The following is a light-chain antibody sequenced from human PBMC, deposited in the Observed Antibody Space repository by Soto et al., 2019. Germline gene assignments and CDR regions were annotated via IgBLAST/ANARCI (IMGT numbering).Light chain of an antibody. J-gene: IGKJ1*01. CDR2: GAS. CDR3: QQYGSSPST. V-gene: IGKV3-20*01. CDR1: QSVWNSF. Sequence: EIVLTQSPGTLSLSPGERATLSCRASQSVWNSFLAWYQQKPGQAPRLLIYGASSGATGIPDRFSGSGSGTDFTLTISRLEPEDFAVYYCQQYGSSPSTFGQGTKVDIK.